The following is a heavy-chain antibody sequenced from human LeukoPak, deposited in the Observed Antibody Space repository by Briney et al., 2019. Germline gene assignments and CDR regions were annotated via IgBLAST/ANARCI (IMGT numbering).Heavy chain of an antibody. CDR3: ASLYYDYVWGSYRYSDY. V-gene: IGHV3-21*01. D-gene: IGHD3-16*02. CDR2: ISSSSSYM. J-gene: IGHJ4*02. CDR1: GFTFSSYS. Sequence: GGSLRLSCAASGFTFSSYSMNWVRQAPGKGLEWVSSISSSSSYMYYADSVKGRFTISRDNAKNSLYLQMNSLRAEDTAVYYCASLYYDYVWGSYRYSDYWGQGTLVTVSS.